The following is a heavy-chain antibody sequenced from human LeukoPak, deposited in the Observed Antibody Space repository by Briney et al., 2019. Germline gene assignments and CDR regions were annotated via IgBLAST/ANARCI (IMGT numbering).Heavy chain of an antibody. Sequence: GGSLRLSCAASGFTFSSYAMSWVRQAPGKGLEWVSAISGSGGSTYYADSVKGRFTISRDNSKNTLYLQMNSLRAEDTAVYYCAKGDEGYDFWSGYFAEYFQHWGQGTLVTVSS. J-gene: IGHJ1*01. D-gene: IGHD3-3*01. CDR2: ISGSGGST. CDR3: AKGDEGYDFWSGYFAEYFQH. CDR1: GFTFSSYA. V-gene: IGHV3-23*01.